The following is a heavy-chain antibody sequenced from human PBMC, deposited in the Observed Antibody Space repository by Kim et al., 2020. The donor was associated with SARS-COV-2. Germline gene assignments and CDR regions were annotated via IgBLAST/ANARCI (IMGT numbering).Heavy chain of an antibody. CDR3: ARGSWGDPLFDY. CDR2: VSGDKGDT. J-gene: IGHJ4*02. Sequence: ASVKVSCKAFGYTFTRHGISWVRQAPGQGLEWMGWVSGDKGDTNCAEKIQGRVTLTRDTSTNTAYMELRSLRSDDTALYYCARGSWGDPLFDYWGQGTLLTVSS. D-gene: IGHD3-16*01. V-gene: IGHV1-18*01. CDR1: GYTFTRHG.